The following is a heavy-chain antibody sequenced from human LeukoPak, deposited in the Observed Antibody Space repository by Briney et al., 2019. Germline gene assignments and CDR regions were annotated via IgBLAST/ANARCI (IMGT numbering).Heavy chain of an antibody. Sequence: SETLSLTCTVSGGSVGSSNYFWSWIRQPPGKGLEWIGYIYYSGRTNYNPSLKSRVAISVDTSKNQFSLKLSSVTAADTAVYYCARTGSTVTMLYPFDHWGQGTLVTVSS. CDR3: ARTGSTVTMLYPFDH. D-gene: IGHD4-17*01. CDR2: IYYSGRT. J-gene: IGHJ4*02. V-gene: IGHV4-61*01. CDR1: GGSVGSSNYF.